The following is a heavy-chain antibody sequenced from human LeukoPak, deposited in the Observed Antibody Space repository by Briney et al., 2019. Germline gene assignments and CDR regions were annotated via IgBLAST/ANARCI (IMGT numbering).Heavy chain of an antibody. Sequence: SVKVSCKASGYTFTDYYMHWVRQAPGQGLEWMGGIIPIFGTANYAQKFQGRVTITADESTSTAYMELSSLRSEDTAVYYCARQGGYSGYDPHFDYWGQGTLVTVSS. J-gene: IGHJ4*02. CDR3: ARQGGYSGYDPHFDY. CDR1: GYTFTDYY. V-gene: IGHV1-69*13. CDR2: IIPIFGTA. D-gene: IGHD5-12*01.